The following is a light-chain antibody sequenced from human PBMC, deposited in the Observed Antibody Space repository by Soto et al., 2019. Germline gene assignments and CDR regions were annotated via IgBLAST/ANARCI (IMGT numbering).Light chain of an antibody. CDR2: GAS. CDR3: QQYGDSPPALT. J-gene: IGKJ2*01. CDR1: QSVNSRY. Sequence: ESMLTQSPGTLSLSPGERATLSCRASQSVNSRYLTCYQQKHGQAPRLLIDGASIRATGVPDRCSGSGCGTECSLTISSLQPEDCAVYYCQQYGDSPPALTFGQGTKREI. V-gene: IGKV3-20*01.